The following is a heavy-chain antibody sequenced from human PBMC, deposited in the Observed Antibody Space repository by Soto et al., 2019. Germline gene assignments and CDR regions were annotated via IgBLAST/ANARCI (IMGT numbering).Heavy chain of an antibody. J-gene: IGHJ4*02. CDR2: VSAYNGNT. Sequence: QVQLVQSGTEVKKPGASLKVSCKASGYTFTSYGISWVRQAPGQGLEWMGWVSAYNGNTNYAQKPQGRVPVNTDTSTSTAYMELRSLRSDDTAVDYCARRDLRELLPFDYWGQGTLVTVSS. V-gene: IGHV1-18*04. CDR1: GYTFTSYG. D-gene: IGHD1-26*01. CDR3: ARRDLRELLPFDY.